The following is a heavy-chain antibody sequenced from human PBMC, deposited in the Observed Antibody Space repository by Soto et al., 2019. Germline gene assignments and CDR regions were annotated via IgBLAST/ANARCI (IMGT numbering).Heavy chain of an antibody. CDR1: GGSISRRGYS. Sequence: QLQLHESGSGLVRPSQTLSLTCSVSGGSISRRGYSWSWVRQPPGKGLEWIGCIYHSGSTFYNTSHKSRVTLSIDMSNNHFSLDLSSVTAADTAVYYCAREFEGEEYSFDSWGQGTRVIVSS. CDR3: AREFEGEEYSFDS. D-gene: IGHD3-10*01. J-gene: IGHJ4*02. CDR2: IYHSGST. V-gene: IGHV4-30-2*01.